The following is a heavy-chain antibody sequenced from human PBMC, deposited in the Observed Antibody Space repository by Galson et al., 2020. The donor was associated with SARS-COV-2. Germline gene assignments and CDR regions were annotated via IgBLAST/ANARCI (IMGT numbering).Heavy chain of an antibody. V-gene: IGHV3-30-3*01. CDR1: TFSSYA. CDR3: ARAHSGSYFDYFDY. D-gene: IGHD1-26*01. J-gene: IGHJ4*02. CDR2: ISYDGSNK. Sequence: TFSSYAMHWVRQAPGKGLEWVAVISYDGSNKYYADSVKGRFTISRDNSKNTLYLQMNSLRAEDTAVYYCARAHSGSYFDYFDYWGQGTLVTVSS.